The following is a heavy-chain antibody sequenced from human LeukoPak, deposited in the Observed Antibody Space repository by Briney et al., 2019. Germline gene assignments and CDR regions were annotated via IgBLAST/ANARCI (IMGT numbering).Heavy chain of an antibody. CDR3: ARVYYDILTGYSLYGASGYYFDY. Sequence: KSGGSLRLSCAASGFTFSDYYMSWIRQAPGKGLEWVSYISSSGSTIYYADSVKGRFTISRDNAKNSLYLQMNSLRAEDTAVYYCARVYYDILTGYSLYGASGYYFDYWGQGTLVTVSS. J-gene: IGHJ4*02. D-gene: IGHD3-9*01. V-gene: IGHV3-11*04. CDR1: GFTFSDYY. CDR2: ISSSGSTI.